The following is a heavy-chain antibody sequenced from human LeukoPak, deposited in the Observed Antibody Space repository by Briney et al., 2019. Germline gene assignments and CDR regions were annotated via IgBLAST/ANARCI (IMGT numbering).Heavy chain of an antibody. CDR3: AREYYYDSSGYYYYA. V-gene: IGHV4-39*07. Sequence: PSETLSLTCTVSGGSISSSSYYWGWIRQPPGKGLEWIGSIYYSGSTYYNPSLKSRVTISVDTSKNQFSLKLSSVTAADTAVYYCAREYYYDSSGYYYYAWGQGTLVTVSS. CDR1: GGSISSSSYY. D-gene: IGHD3-22*01. CDR2: IYYSGST. J-gene: IGHJ5*02.